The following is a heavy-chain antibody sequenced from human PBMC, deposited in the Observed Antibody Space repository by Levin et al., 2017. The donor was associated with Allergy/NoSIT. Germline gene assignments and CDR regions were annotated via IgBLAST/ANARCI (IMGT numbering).Heavy chain of an antibody. J-gene: IGHJ3*02. CDR3: ARDYYGSGSSWVAFDI. CDR2: ITDDGDT. V-gene: IGHV3-53*01. Sequence: GGSLRLSCAASGFTVSNNYMNWVRLAPGKGLEWVSLITDDGDTYYADSVKGRFTISRDNFKNTLHLHMYSLRVEDTALYYCARDYYGSGSSWVAFDIWGPGTMVSVSS. D-gene: IGHD3-10*01. CDR1: GFTVSNNY.